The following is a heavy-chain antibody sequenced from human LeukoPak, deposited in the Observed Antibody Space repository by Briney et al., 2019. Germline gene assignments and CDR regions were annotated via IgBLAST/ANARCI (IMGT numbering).Heavy chain of an antibody. CDR2: ISGSGGSI. CDR3: AKSWRPEIALGAFDI. V-gene: IGHV3-23*01. J-gene: IGHJ3*02. CDR1: GFTFSSYA. Sequence: GGSLRLSCAASGFTFSSYAMSWVRQAPGKGLEWVSAISGSGGSIYYADSVKGRFTISRDNSKDTLYLQMNSLRVEDTAVYYCAKSWRPEIALGAFDIWGQGTMVTVSS. D-gene: IGHD1-26*01.